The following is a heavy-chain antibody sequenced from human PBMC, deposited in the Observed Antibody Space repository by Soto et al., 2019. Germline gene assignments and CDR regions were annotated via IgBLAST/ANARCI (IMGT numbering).Heavy chain of an antibody. CDR2: INGDGIST. CDR1: GFTFSSYW. V-gene: IGHV3-74*01. Sequence: EVRLVESGGDLVQPGGSLRLSCAASGFTFSSYWMHWVRQDQEKGLVWVSRINGDGISTSYADSVKGRFTISRDNAKDTLYLHMNSLGAEDTAVYYCARISQGTYCRGGNCYSDYWGQGTLVTVSS. J-gene: IGHJ4*02. D-gene: IGHD2-15*01. CDR3: ARISQGTYCRGGNCYSDY.